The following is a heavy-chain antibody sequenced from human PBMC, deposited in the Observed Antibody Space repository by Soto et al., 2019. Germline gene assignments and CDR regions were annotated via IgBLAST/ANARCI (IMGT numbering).Heavy chain of an antibody. CDR3: AADLGYCSGGSCSGRYYYYYYGMDV. CDR1: GFTFTSSA. V-gene: IGHV1-58*01. CDR2: IVVGSGNT. Sequence: QMQLVQSGPEVKKPGTSVKVSCKASGFTFTSSAVQWVRQARGQRLEWIGWIVVGSGNTNYAQKCQERVTITRDMSTSTAYMELSSLRSEDTAVYYCAADLGYCSGGSCSGRYYYYYYGMDVWGQGTTVTVSS. J-gene: IGHJ6*02. D-gene: IGHD2-15*01.